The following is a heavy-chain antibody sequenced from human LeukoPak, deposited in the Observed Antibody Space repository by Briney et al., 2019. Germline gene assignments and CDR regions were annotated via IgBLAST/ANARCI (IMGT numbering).Heavy chain of an antibody. CDR1: GFSFSSYA. CDR3: ARDLFQVDAAYLGY. J-gene: IGHJ4*02. CDR2: ISGSGDDT. V-gene: IGHV3-23*01. D-gene: IGHD5-18*01. Sequence: GGSLRLSCATSGFSFSSYAMNWVRQAPGKGLEWVSGISGSGDDTYYADSVKGRFTISRDNSKNRLYLQMNSLRAEDTAVYYCARDLFQVDAAYLGYWGQGTLVTVSS.